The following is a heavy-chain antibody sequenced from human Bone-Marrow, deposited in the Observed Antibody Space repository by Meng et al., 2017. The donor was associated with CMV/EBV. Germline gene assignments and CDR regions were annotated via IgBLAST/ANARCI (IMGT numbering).Heavy chain of an antibody. D-gene: IGHD6-6*01. V-gene: IGHV3-7*01. J-gene: IGHJ6*02. CDR3: ARTAARRIYYYYYGMDV. CDR2: IKQDGSEK. Sequence: GESLKISCAASGFTFSSYWMSWVRQAPGKGLEWVANIKQDGSEKYYVDSVKGRFTISRDNAKNSLYLQMNSLRAEDTAVYYCARTAARRIYYYYYGMDVWGQGPTVTVSS. CDR1: GFTFSSYW.